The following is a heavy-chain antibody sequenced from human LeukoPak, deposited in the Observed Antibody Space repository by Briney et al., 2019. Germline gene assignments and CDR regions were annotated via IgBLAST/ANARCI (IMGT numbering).Heavy chain of an antibody. D-gene: IGHD3-22*01. V-gene: IGHV4-59*01. J-gene: IGHJ3*02. Sequence: SETLSHTSTFSGGSISRNAWSSIRQPPGKGLEWIGDIYYSGSTKYNPSLKSRVIISIDTSKKQFSLNMRSMTAADTAVYYCARDFYDNRGDAFDIWGQGTMVTVSS. CDR3: ARDFYDNRGDAFDI. CDR1: GGSISRNA. CDR2: IYYSGST.